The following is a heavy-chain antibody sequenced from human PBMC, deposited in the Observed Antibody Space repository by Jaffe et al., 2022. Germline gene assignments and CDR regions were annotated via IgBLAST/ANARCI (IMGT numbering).Heavy chain of an antibody. J-gene: IGHJ5*02. CDR1: GGSISSSSYY. Sequence: QLQLQESGPGLVKPSETLSLTCTVSGGSISSSSYYWGWIRQPPGKGLEWIGSIYYSGSTYYNPSLKSRVTISVDTSKNQFSLKLSSVTAADTAVYYCARQEKGLWFREESNWFDPWGQGTLVTVSS. D-gene: IGHD3-10*01. V-gene: IGHV4-39*01. CDR2: IYYSGST. CDR3: ARQEKGLWFREESNWFDP.